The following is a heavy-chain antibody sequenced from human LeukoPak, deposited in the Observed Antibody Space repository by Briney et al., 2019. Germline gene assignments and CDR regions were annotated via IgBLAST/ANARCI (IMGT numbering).Heavy chain of an antibody. CDR3: ARGPGIAAAGFDY. Sequence: SGGSLRLSCAASGFTFNTYTMNWVRQAPGKGLEWVSYISGSSGIIDYADSVRGRFTISRDNAKNSLYLQMNSLRAEDTAVYYCARGPGIAAAGFDYWGQGTLVTVSS. V-gene: IGHV3-48*01. CDR1: GFTFNTYT. CDR2: ISGSSGII. J-gene: IGHJ4*02. D-gene: IGHD6-13*01.